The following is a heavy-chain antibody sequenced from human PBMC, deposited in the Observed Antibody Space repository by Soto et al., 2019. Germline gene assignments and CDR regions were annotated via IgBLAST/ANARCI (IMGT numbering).Heavy chain of an antibody. J-gene: IGHJ5*02. CDR2: INGGGSKT. V-gene: IGHV3-74*01. CDR3: VTEPLIWFDP. CDR1: GFTFSSYW. D-gene: IGHD2-8*01. Sequence: PGGSLRLSCAASGFTFSSYWMHWVRQTPEKGLVWVSHINGGGSKTTYADSVKGRFTISRDNAKNTLYLQMNSLRAEDTAIYYCVTEPLIWFDPWGQGTLVTAPQ.